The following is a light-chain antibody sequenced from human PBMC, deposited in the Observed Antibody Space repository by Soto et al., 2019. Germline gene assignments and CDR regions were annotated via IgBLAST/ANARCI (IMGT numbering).Light chain of an antibody. V-gene: IGLV2-14*01. Sequence: QSALAQPSSVSGSPGQSITISCTGTSTDVGGYNYVSWYQHHSGKAPKLLIYEVTNRPSGISDRFSGSKSVNTASLTISGLQAEDESDYYCSSYTSSSTPPYVFGTGTKVTVL. CDR3: SSYTSSSTPPYV. CDR1: STDVGGYNY. CDR2: EVT. J-gene: IGLJ1*01.